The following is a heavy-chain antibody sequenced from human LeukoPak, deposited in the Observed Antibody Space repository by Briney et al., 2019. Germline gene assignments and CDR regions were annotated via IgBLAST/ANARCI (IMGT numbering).Heavy chain of an antibody. J-gene: IGHJ4*02. CDR3: ARYEEEMATIDY. V-gene: IGHV4-59*01. CDR1: GGSISSYY. Sequence: SETLSLTCTVSGGSISSYYWSWIRQPPGKGLEWIGYIYYSGSTNYNPSLKSRVTISVDTSKNQFSLKLSSVTAADTAVYYCARYEEEMATIDYWGQGTLVTVSS. D-gene: IGHD5-24*01. CDR2: IYYSGST.